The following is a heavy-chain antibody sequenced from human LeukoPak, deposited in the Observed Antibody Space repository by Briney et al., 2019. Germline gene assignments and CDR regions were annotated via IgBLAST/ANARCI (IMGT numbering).Heavy chain of an antibody. D-gene: IGHD5-12*01. Sequence: GGSLRLSGADSGLTFRTYARSWFRQAPGKGLEWVSVISGSGGSTYHADSVKGRFTISRDNSKTTLYLQMNSLRAEETAVYFCAKDFGSRGYTFWGQGTLVTVSS. V-gene: IGHV3-23*01. CDR3: AKDFGSRGYTF. CDR1: GLTFRTYA. J-gene: IGHJ4*02. CDR2: ISGSGGST.